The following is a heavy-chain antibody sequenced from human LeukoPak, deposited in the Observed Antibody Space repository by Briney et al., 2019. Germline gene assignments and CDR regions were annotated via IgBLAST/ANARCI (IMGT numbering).Heavy chain of an antibody. V-gene: IGHV2-70*18. J-gene: IGHJ4*02. CDR3: ARSPYVDTAMVTLAFDY. CDR1: GYSISSGYYW. CDR2: IDWDDDK. D-gene: IGHD5-18*01. Sequence: TLSLTCAVSGYSISSGYYWGWIRQPPGKALEWLALIDWDDDKYYSTSLKTRLTISKDTSKNQVVLTMTNMDPVDTATYYCARSPYVDTAMVTLAFDYWGQGTLVTVSS.